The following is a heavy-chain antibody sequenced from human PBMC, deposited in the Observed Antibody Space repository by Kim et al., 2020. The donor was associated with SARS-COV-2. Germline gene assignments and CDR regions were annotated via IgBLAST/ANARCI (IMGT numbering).Heavy chain of an antibody. D-gene: IGHD6-19*01. J-gene: IGHJ4*02. V-gene: IGHV3-23*01. CDR3: ATCGGLGIAVAGPDC. Sequence: DSVKGRCTTSRAKSKNTLYLKMNSLRAEDTAVYYCATCGGLGIAVAGPDCWGQGTLVTVSS.